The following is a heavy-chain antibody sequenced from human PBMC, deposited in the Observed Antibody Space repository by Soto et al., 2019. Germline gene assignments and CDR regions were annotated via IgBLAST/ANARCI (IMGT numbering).Heavy chain of an antibody. CDR1: GGTFSSYT. V-gene: IGHV1-69*02. Sequence: VKVSCKASGGTFSSYTISWVRQAPGQGLEWMGRIIPILGIANYAQKFQGRVTITADKSTSTAYMELSSLRSEDTAVYYCARSRRITIFAAAVLDPWGQGTLVTVSS. J-gene: IGHJ5*02. CDR2: IIPILGIA. D-gene: IGHD3-9*01. CDR3: ARSRRITIFAAAVLDP.